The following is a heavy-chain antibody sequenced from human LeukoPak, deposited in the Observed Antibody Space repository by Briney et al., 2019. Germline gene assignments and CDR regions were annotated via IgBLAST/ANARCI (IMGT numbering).Heavy chain of an antibody. CDR1: GYSISSGYY. D-gene: IGHD3-10*01. J-gene: IGHJ6*03. V-gene: IGHV4-38-2*02. CDR2: IYYSGST. CDR3: ASVRRGFGESSKYYSYYYMDV. Sequence: SETLSLTCTVSGYSISSGYYWGWIRQPPGKGLEWIGSIYYSGSTYFNPSLKSRLTISVDTSKNQFSLKLSAVTAADTAVYFCASVRRGFGESSKYYSYYYMDVWGNGTTVTISS.